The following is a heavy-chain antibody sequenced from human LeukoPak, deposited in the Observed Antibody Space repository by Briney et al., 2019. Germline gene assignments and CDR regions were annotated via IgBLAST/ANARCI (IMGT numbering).Heavy chain of an antibody. CDR3: ARGGTSGWYPYYFDY. CDR1: GGSISSYY. CDR2: IYTSGST. D-gene: IGHD6-19*01. V-gene: IGHV4-4*07. Sequence: SETLSLTCTVSGGSISSYYWSWIRQPAGKGLEWIGRIYTSGSTNYNPSLKSRVTMSVDTSKSQFSLKLSSVTAADTAVYYCARGGTSGWYPYYFDYWGQGTLVTVSS. J-gene: IGHJ4*02.